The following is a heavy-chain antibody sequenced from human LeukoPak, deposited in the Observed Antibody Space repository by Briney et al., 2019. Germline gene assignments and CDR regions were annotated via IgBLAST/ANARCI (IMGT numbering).Heavy chain of an antibody. CDR1: GGSVSSGSYY. Sequence: SETLSLTCTVSGGSVSSGSYYWSWIRQPPGKGLEWIGYIYYRGSTNYNPSLKSRVTISVDTSKNQFSLKLSSVTAADTAVYYCARNPAYGSGSYYSPYYYYGMDVWGKGTTVTVSS. CDR3: ARNPAYGSGSYYSPYYYYGMDV. V-gene: IGHV4-61*01. J-gene: IGHJ6*04. CDR2: IYYRGST. D-gene: IGHD3-10*01.